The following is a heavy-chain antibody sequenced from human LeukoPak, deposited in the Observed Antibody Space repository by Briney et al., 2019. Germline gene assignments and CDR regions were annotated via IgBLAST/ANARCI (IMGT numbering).Heavy chain of an antibody. CDR2: ISSRSSYI. CDR3: AKDPGQYFDWLHPLDY. Sequence: GGSLRLSCAASGFTFSPYNMNWVRQAPGKGLEWVSAISSRSSYIYYADSVKGRFTISRDNAKNSLYLQMNSLRAEDTAVYYCAKDPGQYFDWLHPLDYWGQGTLVTVSS. V-gene: IGHV3-21*01. D-gene: IGHD3-9*01. CDR1: GFTFSPYN. J-gene: IGHJ4*02.